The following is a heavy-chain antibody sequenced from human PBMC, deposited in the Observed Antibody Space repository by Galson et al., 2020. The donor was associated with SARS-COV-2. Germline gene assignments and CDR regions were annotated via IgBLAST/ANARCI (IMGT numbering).Heavy chain of an antibody. J-gene: IGHJ6*02. CDR2: ISWNSGSI. CDR1: GFTFDDYA. CDR3: AKAVWRTGTYWYYGMDV. Sequence: TGGSLRLSCAASGFTFDDYAMHWVRQAPGKGLEWVSGISWNSGSIGYADSVKGRFTISRDNAKNSLYLQMNSLRAEDTALCYCAKAVWRTGTYWYYGMDVWGQGTKVNVSS. V-gene: IGHV3-9*01. D-gene: IGHD1-1*01.